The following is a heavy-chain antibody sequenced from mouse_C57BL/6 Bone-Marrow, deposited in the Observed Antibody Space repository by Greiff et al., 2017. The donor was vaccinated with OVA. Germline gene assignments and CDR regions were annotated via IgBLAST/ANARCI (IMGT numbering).Heavy chain of an antibody. Sequence: QFQLQQSGAELAKPGASVKMSCKASGYPFTGYTMHWVNQRPGRGLEWLGVIKPSSGNTKYNQKFKDKATLTADKSSSTAYMQLSSLTSEDSAVYYCARWGLPSWFAYWGQGTLVTVSA. J-gene: IGHJ3*01. CDR2: IKPSSGNT. CDR1: GYPFTGYT. CDR3: ARWGLPSWFAY. V-gene: IGHV1-4*01. D-gene: IGHD2-2*01.